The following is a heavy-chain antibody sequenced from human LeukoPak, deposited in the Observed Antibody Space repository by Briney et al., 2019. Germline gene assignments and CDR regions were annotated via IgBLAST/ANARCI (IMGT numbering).Heavy chain of an antibody. Sequence: GGSLRLSCAASGFTFSSYGMHWVRQAPGKGLEWVAFIRYDGSNKYYADSVKGRFTISRDNSKNTLYLQMNSLRAEDTAVYYCARVYCSSTSCYVFGHVDYWGQGTLVTVSS. CDR3: ARVYCSSTSCYVFGHVDY. J-gene: IGHJ4*02. V-gene: IGHV3-30*02. CDR1: GFTFSSYG. D-gene: IGHD2-2*01. CDR2: IRYDGSNK.